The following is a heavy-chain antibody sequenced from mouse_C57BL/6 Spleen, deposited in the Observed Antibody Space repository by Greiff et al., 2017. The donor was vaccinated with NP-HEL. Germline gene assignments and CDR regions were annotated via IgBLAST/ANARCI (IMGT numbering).Heavy chain of an antibody. CDR2: IDPENGDT. Sequence: EVQRVESGAELVRPGASVKLSCTASGFNIKDDYMHWVKQRPEQGLEWIGWIDPENGDTEYASKFQGKATITADTSSNTAYLQLSSLTSEDTAVYYCTIYYSNYAYWGQGTLVTVSA. J-gene: IGHJ3*01. CDR1: GFNIKDDY. V-gene: IGHV14-4*01. CDR3: TIYYSNYAY. D-gene: IGHD2-5*01.